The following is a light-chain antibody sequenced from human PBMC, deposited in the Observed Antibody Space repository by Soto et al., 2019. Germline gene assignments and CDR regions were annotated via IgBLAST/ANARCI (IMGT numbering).Light chain of an antibody. Sequence: EIVWTQSPGTLSLSPGERATPSCRASQSVSSSYLAWYQQKPGQAPRLLIYGASSRATGIPDRFSGSGSGTDFTLTISRLEPEDCAVYYCQQYGSSPWTFGQGTKVEIK. J-gene: IGKJ1*01. V-gene: IGKV3-20*01. CDR1: QSVSSSY. CDR2: GAS. CDR3: QQYGSSPWT.